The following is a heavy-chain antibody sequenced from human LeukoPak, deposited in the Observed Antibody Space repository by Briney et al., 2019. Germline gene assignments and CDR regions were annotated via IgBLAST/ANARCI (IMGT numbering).Heavy chain of an antibody. CDR3: ARESPGELSAFDI. Sequence: GASVKVSCKASGGTFSSYAISWVRQAPGQGLEWMGGIIPIFGTANYAQKFQGRVTITADKSTSTAYMELSSLRSEDTAVYYCARESPGELSAFDIWGQGTMVTVSS. CDR1: GGTFSSYA. J-gene: IGHJ3*02. D-gene: IGHD3-10*01. V-gene: IGHV1-69*06. CDR2: IIPIFGTA.